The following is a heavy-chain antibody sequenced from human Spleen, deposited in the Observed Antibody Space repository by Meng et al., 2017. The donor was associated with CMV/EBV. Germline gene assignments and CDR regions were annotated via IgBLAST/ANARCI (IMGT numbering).Heavy chain of an antibody. CDR2: ISWNSGSI. CDR1: GFTFEDYA. CDR3: AKDRYCSSNSCYRGMDV. J-gene: IGHJ6*02. V-gene: IGHV3-9*01. D-gene: IGHD2-2*01. Sequence: SLKISCAASGFTFEDYAMHWVRQAPGKGLEWVSGISWNSGSIGYADSVKGRFTISRDNAKNSLYLQMNSLRAEDTALYYCAKDRYCSSNSCYRGMDVWGQGTTVTVSS.